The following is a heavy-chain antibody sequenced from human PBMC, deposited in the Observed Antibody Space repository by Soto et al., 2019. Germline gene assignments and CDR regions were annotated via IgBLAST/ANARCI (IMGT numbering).Heavy chain of an antibody. J-gene: IGHJ4*02. D-gene: IGHD3-10*01. CDR3: ARELPYGSVSYYNSPAIPPKNDY. V-gene: IGHV3-30-3*01. CDR1: GFTFSSYA. Sequence: LRLSCAASGFTFSSYAMHWVRQAPGKGLEWVAVISYDGSNKYYADSVKGRFTISRDNSKNTLYLQMNSLRAEDTAVYYCARELPYGSVSYYNSPAIPPKNDYWGQGTLVTVSS. CDR2: ISYDGSNK.